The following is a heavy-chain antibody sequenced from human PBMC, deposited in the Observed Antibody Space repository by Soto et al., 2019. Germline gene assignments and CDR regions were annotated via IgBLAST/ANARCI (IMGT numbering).Heavy chain of an antibody. CDR1: GGSFSGYY. Sequence: SETLSLTCAVYGGSFSGYYWSWIRQPPGKGLEWIGEINHSGSTNYNPSLKSRVTISVDTSKNQFSLWLSSVTAADTAVYYCARGRILWFGEPYFDSCGQGTLVTVSS. V-gene: IGHV4-34*01. CDR2: INHSGST. CDR3: ARGRILWFGEPYFDS. J-gene: IGHJ4*02. D-gene: IGHD3-10*01.